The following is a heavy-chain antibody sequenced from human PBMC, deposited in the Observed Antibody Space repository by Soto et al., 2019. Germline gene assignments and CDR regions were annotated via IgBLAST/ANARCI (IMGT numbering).Heavy chain of an antibody. D-gene: IGHD3-10*01. CDR2: IYYSGST. V-gene: IGHV4-59*01. Sequence: SETLSLTCTVSGGSISSYYWSWIRQPPGKGLEWIGYIYYSGSTNYNPSLKSRVTISVDTSKNQFSLKLSSVTAADTAVYYCARVHRLLWFGDLGLYGMDVWGQGTTVTVS. CDR1: GGSISSYY. CDR3: ARVHRLLWFGDLGLYGMDV. J-gene: IGHJ6*02.